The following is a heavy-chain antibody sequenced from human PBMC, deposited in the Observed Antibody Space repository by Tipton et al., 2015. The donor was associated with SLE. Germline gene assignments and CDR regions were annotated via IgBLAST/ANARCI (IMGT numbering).Heavy chain of an antibody. D-gene: IGHD4-11*01. CDR2: ISHAGNT. J-gene: IGHJ2*01. CDR3: AGGRGDYRSIWYFDL. CDR1: GASFRTYY. Sequence: TLSLTCAVYGASFRTYYWGWIRQPPGKGLEWIGDISHAGNTNFNPSLKSRVTISVDTSKNQFSLKLTSVTAADTAVYYCAGGRGDYRSIWYFDLWGRGTLVPVSS. V-gene: IGHV4-34*01.